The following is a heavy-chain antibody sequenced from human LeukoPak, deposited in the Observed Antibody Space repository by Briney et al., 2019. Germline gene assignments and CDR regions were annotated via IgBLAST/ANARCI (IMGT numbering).Heavy chain of an antibody. V-gene: IGHV3-23*01. D-gene: IGHD6-19*01. Sequence: QAGGSLRLSCAASGFTFSSYAMSWVRQAPGKGLEWVSAISGSGGSTYYADSVKGRFTISRDNSKNTLYLQMNSLRAEDTAVYYCAKVTRLGWNFGYWGQGTLVTVSS. J-gene: IGHJ4*02. CDR1: GFTFSSYA. CDR2: ISGSGGST. CDR3: AKVTRLGWNFGY.